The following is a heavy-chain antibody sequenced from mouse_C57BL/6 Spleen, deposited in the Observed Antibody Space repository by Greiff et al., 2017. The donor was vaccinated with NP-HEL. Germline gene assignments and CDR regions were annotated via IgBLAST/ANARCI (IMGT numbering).Heavy chain of an antibody. CDR3: ARAYGSSWYFDV. Sequence: QVQLKQPGAELVKPGASVKLSCKASGYTFTSYWMQWVKQRPGQGLEWIGEIDPSDSYTNYNQKFKGKATLTVDTSSSTAYMQLSSLTSEDSAVYYCARAYGSSWYFDVWGTGTTVTVSS. CDR2: IDPSDSYT. CDR1: GYTFTSYW. J-gene: IGHJ1*03. D-gene: IGHD1-1*01. V-gene: IGHV1-50*01.